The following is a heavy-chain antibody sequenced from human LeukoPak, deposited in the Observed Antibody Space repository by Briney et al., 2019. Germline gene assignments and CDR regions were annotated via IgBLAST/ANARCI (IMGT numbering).Heavy chain of an antibody. D-gene: IGHD2-2*01. Sequence: EASVKVSCKASGGTFSSYAISWVRQAPGQGLEWMGGIIPIFGTANYAQKFQGRVTITADESTSTAYMELSSLRSEDTAVYYCAKDLEYQLLWGYFGYWGQGTLVTVSS. CDR3: AKDLEYQLLWGYFGY. CDR2: IIPIFGTA. CDR1: GGTFSSYA. J-gene: IGHJ4*02. V-gene: IGHV1-69*13.